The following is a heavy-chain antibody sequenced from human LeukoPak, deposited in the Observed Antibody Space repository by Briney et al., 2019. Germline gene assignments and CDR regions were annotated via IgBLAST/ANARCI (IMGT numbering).Heavy chain of an antibody. CDR2: ISSSSSYI. Sequence: PGGSLRLSCAASGFTFSSYSMNWVRQAPGKGLEWVSSISSSSSYIYYADSVKGRFTISRDNAKNSLYLQMNSLRAEDTAVYYCAREVSVVVVPAAGASYGMDVWGQGTTVTVSS. CDR1: GFTFSSYS. J-gene: IGHJ6*02. CDR3: AREVSVVVVPAAGASYGMDV. V-gene: IGHV3-21*06. D-gene: IGHD2-2*01.